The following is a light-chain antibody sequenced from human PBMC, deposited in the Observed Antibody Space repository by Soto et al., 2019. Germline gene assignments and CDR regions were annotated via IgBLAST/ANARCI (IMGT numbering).Light chain of an antibody. Sequence: QSALTQPASVSGSPGQSITISCTGTSSDVGGYNYVSWYQQHPGKAPKLMIYDVSNQPSGVSNRFSGSKSGNTASLTISGLQAEDEADYYCSSYTSSILFGGGTKLTVL. CDR3: SSYTSSIL. J-gene: IGLJ2*01. V-gene: IGLV2-14*01. CDR2: DVS. CDR1: SSDVGGYNY.